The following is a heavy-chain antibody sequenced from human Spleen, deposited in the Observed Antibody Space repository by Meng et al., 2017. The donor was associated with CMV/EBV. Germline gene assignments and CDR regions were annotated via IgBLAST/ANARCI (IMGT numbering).Heavy chain of an antibody. Sequence: ASVKVSCKASGYTFTSYGITWVRQAPGQGLEWMGWVSAYNGNTNYAEKVQGRVIMTTDISTSTAYLELRSLRPDDTAVYYCARGWGQKVELRLSQGWFDPWGQGTLVTVSS. CDR3: ARGWGQKVELRLSQGWFDP. J-gene: IGHJ5*02. V-gene: IGHV1-18*04. CDR1: GYTFTSYG. D-gene: IGHD1-7*01. CDR2: VSAYNGNT.